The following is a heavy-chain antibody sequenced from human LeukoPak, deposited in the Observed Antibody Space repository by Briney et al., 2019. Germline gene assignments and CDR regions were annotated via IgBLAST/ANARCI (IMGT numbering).Heavy chain of an antibody. CDR1: GGSIGSHY. Sequence: SETLSLTRTVSGGSIGSHYWSWIRQLPRKGLEWIGYIYFTGSTDYNPPFKSRVTMSVDTSENQFSLKLSSVIAAGTAVYYCARHELAVTFAFDIWGQGTVVTVSS. D-gene: IGHD2/OR15-2a*01. V-gene: IGHV4-59*11. CDR3: ARHELAVTFAFDI. J-gene: IGHJ3*02. CDR2: IYFTGST.